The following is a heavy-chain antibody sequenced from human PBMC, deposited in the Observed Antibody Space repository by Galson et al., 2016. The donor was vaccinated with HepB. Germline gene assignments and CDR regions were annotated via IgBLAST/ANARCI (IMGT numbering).Heavy chain of an antibody. D-gene: IGHD2-15*01. CDR3: ATSPYCGGGSCYPGGY. V-gene: IGHV3-33*01. Sequence: SLRLSCAASGFTFSSHDMHWVRQAPGKGLEWVAFIWFDGSNEKYADSVKGRFTISRDNSKNTLYLQMHSLRADDTAVYYCATSPYCGGGSCYPGGYWGQGMLVTVSS. CDR1: GFTFSSHD. CDR2: IWFDGSNE. J-gene: IGHJ4*02.